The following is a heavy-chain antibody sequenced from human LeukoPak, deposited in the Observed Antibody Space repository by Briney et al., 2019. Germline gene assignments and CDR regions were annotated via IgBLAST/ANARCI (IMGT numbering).Heavy chain of an antibody. D-gene: IGHD2-21*01. J-gene: IGHJ4*02. CDR2: IGTAGDT. V-gene: IGHV3-13*01. CDR3: ARGGRDGYNNFDY. CDR1: GFTFSSYD. Sequence: GRSLRLSCAASGFTFSSYDMHWVRQATGKGLEWVSAIGTAGDTYYPGSVKGRFTISRENAKNSLYLQMNSLRAGDTAVYYCARGGRDGYNNFDYWGQGTLVTVSS.